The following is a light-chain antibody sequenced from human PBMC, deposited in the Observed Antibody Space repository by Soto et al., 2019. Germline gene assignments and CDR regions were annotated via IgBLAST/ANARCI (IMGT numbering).Light chain of an antibody. CDR3: VLYHRSDMV. Sequence: QAVVTQAPSFSVSPGETVTLTCGLTSGSVSTSNYPSWYQLTPGQSPRTLIYNTVTRSSGVPDRLSGSILGNKAALTITGAQTVDESVYICVLYHRSDMVFGGGNKLTVL. CDR2: NTV. V-gene: IGLV8-61*01. CDR1: SGSVSTSNY. J-gene: IGLJ2*01.